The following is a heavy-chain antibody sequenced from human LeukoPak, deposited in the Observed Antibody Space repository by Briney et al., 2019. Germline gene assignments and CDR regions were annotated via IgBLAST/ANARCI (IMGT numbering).Heavy chain of an antibody. J-gene: IGHJ4*02. Sequence: PGGSLRLSCAASGFTFSSYGMHWVRQAPGKGLEWVAVISYDGSNKYYADSVKGRFTISRDNSKNTLYLQMNGLRAGDTAVYYCAKDLGGYDSSGYYGDYWGQGTLVTVSS. V-gene: IGHV3-30*18. CDR1: GFTFSSYG. D-gene: IGHD3-22*01. CDR2: ISYDGSNK. CDR3: AKDLGGYDSSGYYGDY.